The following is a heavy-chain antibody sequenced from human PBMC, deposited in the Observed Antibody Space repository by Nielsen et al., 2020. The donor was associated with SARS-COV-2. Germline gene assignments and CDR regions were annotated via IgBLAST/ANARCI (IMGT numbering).Heavy chain of an antibody. D-gene: IGHD6-6*01. CDR3: AREFRGAARRGIYLSAVDY. V-gene: IGHV4-34*01. CDR2: INHSGST. CDR1: GGSFSGYY. J-gene: IGHJ4*02. Sequence: SETLSLTCAVYGGSFSGYYWSWIRQPPGKGLEWIGEINHSGSTNYNPSLKSRVTISVDTSKNQFSLKLSSVTAADTAVYYCAREFRGAARRGIYLSAVDYWGQGTLVTVSS.